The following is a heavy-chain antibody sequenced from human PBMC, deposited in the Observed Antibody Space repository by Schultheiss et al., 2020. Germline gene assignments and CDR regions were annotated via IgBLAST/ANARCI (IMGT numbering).Heavy chain of an antibody. Sequence: GGSLRLSCAASGYTFNTYWMSWVRQAPGKGLEWVANINQDGSEKYYVDSVKGRFTISRDKAKNSLFLQMNSLRAEDTAVYYCARDCGGTIFGVVTPTGYFDYWGQGTLVTVSS. CDR2: INQDGSEK. V-gene: IGHV3-7*01. CDR1: GYTFNTYW. CDR3: ARDCGGTIFGVVTPTGYFDY. D-gene: IGHD3-3*01. J-gene: IGHJ4*02.